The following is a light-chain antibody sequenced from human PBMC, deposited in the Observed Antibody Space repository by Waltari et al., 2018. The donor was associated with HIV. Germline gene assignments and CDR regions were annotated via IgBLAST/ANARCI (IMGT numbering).Light chain of an antibody. CDR3: AAGDDSLNVV. CDR2: EAS. V-gene: IGLV2-23*01. Sequence: QSALTQPASVSGSPGQSITISCTGTSSDVGTYNLVSWYQQHPGKAPKLIMYEASKRPSGVSDRISGSKSASTASLTISGLQSEDEADYYCAAGDDSLNVVFGGGTKLTVL. CDR1: SSDVGTYNL. J-gene: IGLJ2*01.